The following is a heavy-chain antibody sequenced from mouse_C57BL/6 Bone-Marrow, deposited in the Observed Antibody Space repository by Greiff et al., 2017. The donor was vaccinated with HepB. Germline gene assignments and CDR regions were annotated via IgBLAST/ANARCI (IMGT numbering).Heavy chain of an antibody. Sequence: EVKLQESGGGLVQPGGSMKLSCAASGFTFSDAWMDWVRQSPEKGLEWVAEIRNKANNHATYYAESVKGRFTISRDDSKSSVYLQMNSLRAEDTGIYYCTRTPFYYDYLYYFDYWGQGTTLTVSS. CDR2: IRNKANNHAT. D-gene: IGHD2-4*01. V-gene: IGHV6-6*01. CDR3: TRTPFYYDYLYYFDY. CDR1: GFTFSDAW. J-gene: IGHJ2*01.